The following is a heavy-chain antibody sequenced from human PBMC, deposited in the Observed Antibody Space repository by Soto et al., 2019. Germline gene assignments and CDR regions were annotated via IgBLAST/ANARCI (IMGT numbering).Heavy chain of an antibody. CDR2: IAVGSGNT. J-gene: IGHJ5*01. V-gene: IGHV1-58*01. CDR1: GITFINSA. CDR3: AADPFDYGSGDFTPQRFDP. Sequence: SVKVSCKTSGITFINSAVQWVRQARGQRPEWIGWIAVGSGNTNYAQKFQGRVTITRDMSTTTAYMELSSLRSEDTALYYCAADPFDYGSGDFTPQRFDPWGQGTLVTVSS. D-gene: IGHD3-10*01.